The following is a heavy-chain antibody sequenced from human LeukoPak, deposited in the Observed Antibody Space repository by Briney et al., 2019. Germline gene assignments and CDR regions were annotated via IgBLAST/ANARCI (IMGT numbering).Heavy chain of an antibody. CDR2: ISSSGSI. Sequence: GGSLRLSCAASGFTFSDDYMSWIRQAPGKGLEWVSYISSSGSIYYADSVKGRFTISRDNAKNSLYLQMNSLRAEDTAVYYCARDWRDSSGKFPNDAFDIWGQGTMVTVSS. CDR3: ARDWRDSSGKFPNDAFDI. D-gene: IGHD3-22*01. J-gene: IGHJ3*02. V-gene: IGHV3-11*04. CDR1: GFTFSDDY.